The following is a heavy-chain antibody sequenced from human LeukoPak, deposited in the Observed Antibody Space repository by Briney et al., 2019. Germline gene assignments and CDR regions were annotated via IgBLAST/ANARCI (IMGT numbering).Heavy chain of an antibody. CDR3: AKDRRYGSGSYLDY. CDR1: GFTFSSYA. V-gene: IGHV3-30-3*01. J-gene: IGHJ4*02. Sequence: GGSLRLSCAASGFTFSSYAMHWVRQAPGKGLEWVAVISYDGSNKYYADSVKGRFTISRDNSKNTLYLQTNSLRAEDTAVYYCAKDRRYGSGSYLDYWGQGTLVTVSS. D-gene: IGHD3-10*01. CDR2: ISYDGSNK.